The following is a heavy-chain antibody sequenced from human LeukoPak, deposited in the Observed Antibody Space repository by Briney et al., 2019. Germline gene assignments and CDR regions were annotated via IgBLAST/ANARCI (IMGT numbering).Heavy chain of an antibody. D-gene: IGHD6-6*01. J-gene: IGHJ4*02. Sequence: PGGSLRLSCETAGFTFSSYVMHWVRRTPGKGLVWVSRISHDGIISYADSVKGRFTISRDNAKKSLFLQMNSLRAEDTALYYCAKDPYYSSSSPFFDYWGQGTLVTVSS. CDR3: AKDPYYSSSSPFFDY. V-gene: IGHV3-74*01. CDR1: GFTFSSYV. CDR2: ISHDGII.